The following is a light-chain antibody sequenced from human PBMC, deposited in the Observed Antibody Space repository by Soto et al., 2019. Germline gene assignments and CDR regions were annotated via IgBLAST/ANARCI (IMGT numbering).Light chain of an antibody. Sequence: QSALTQPPSASGSPGQSVTISCTGTSSDIGAFNSISWYQQYPGKAPKLIIFDITQRPSGVPDRFSGSKSANTASLTVAGLQDEYEADYHCSAHAGSNSLMVFCGGTKLTVL. J-gene: IGLJ2*01. V-gene: IGLV2-8*01. CDR2: DIT. CDR3: SAHAGSNSLMV. CDR1: SSDIGAFNS.